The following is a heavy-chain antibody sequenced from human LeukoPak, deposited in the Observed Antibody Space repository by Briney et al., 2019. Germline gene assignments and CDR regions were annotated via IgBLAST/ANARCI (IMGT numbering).Heavy chain of an antibody. CDR1: GGSSSSYF. V-gene: IGHV4-59*01. CDR2: IYYTGST. D-gene: IGHD1-26*01. J-gene: IGHJ4*02. Sequence: PSETLSLTCTVSGGSSSSYFWTWIRQPPGKGLEWIGYIYYTGSTNYNPPLKSRVTISLDTSKNQSSLRLTSAPAADTAVYYCARGIGGGSRVDYWGRGTLVSVSS. CDR3: ARGIGGGSRVDY.